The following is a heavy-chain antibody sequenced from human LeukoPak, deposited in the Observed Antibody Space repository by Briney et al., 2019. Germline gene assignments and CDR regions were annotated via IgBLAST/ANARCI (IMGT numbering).Heavy chain of an antibody. V-gene: IGHV3-74*01. CDR3: PRANYYGSGRAAFDI. D-gene: IGHD3-10*01. Sequence: PGGSLRLSCAASGFIFSSYWMHWVRHAPGKGLVWVSRINSDGSSTSYADSVKGRFTISRDNAKNTLYLQMNSLRAEDTAVYYCPRANYYGSGRAAFDIWGQGTMVTVSS. J-gene: IGHJ3*02. CDR1: GFIFSSYW. CDR2: INSDGSST.